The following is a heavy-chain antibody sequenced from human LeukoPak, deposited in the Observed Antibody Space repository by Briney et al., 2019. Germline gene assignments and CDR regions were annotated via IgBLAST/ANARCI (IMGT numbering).Heavy chain of an antibody. CDR3: ARVPRDWNDVMNDAFDI. J-gene: IGHJ3*02. Sequence: GGSLRLSCAASGFTFSSYSMNWVRQAPGKGLEWVSYISSSSSSIYYADSVKGRFTISRDNAKNTLYPQMNSLRAEDTAVYYCARVPRDWNDVMNDAFDIWGQGTMVTVSS. D-gene: IGHD1-1*01. V-gene: IGHV3-48*01. CDR2: ISSSSSSI. CDR1: GFTFSSYS.